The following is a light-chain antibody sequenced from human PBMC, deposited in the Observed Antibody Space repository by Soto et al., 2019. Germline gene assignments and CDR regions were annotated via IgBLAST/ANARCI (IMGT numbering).Light chain of an antibody. J-gene: IGKJ4*01. CDR2: RAF. V-gene: IGKV3-15*01. Sequence: EIVMTQSPATLSLSPGERATLSCRASLSVSSDLAWYRQKPGQAPRLLIYRAFTRATGIPARFSGSGFGTDFTLTISSLQAEDFAVYYCQQYNNWHLTFGGGTKVESK. CDR3: QQYNNWHLT. CDR1: LSVSSD.